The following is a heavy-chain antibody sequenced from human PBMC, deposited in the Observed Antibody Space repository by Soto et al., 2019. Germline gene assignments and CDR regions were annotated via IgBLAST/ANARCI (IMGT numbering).Heavy chain of an antibody. CDR3: ARLPSMDV. Sequence: GESLKISCNGSGYRFTIYWITWVRQMPGKGLEWMGRIDPTDSYTNYSPSFQGHVTISADKSISTAYLQWSSLKASDTAMYYCARLPSMDVWGQGTTVTVSS. CDR2: IDPTDSYT. V-gene: IGHV5-10-1*01. J-gene: IGHJ6*02. CDR1: GYRFTIYW.